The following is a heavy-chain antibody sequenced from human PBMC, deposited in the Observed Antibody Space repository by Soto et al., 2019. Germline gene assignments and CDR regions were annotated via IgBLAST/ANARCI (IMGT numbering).Heavy chain of an antibody. CDR2: IYPGDSDT. D-gene: IGHD2-2*01. CDR3: AGGYCSSTSCYAKGDY. V-gene: IGHV5-51*01. J-gene: IGHJ4*02. CDR1: GYSFTSYW. Sequence: GESLKISCKGSGYSFTSYWIGWVRQMPGKGLEWMGIIYPGDSDTRYSPSFQGQVTISADKSISTAYLQWSSLKASDTAMYYCAGGYCSSTSCYAKGDYWGQGSLVTVSS.